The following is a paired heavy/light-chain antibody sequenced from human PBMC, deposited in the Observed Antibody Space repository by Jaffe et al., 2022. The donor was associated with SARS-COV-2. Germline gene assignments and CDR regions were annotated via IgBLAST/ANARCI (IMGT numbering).Heavy chain of an antibody. Sequence: QVQLQESGPGLVTPSETLSLTCTVSGDSISRKTYYWAWTRQPPGKGPEWIGSIFYSGGTYYSPSLESRATISVDASKNQFSLKVYSVTAADTAVYHCARSWAGSYYDILTGHLPGGHHSYMDVWGKGTTVVVSS. CDR1: GDSISRKTYY. CDR2: IFYSGGT. J-gene: IGHJ6*03. V-gene: IGHV4-39*01. D-gene: IGHD3-9*01. CDR3: ARSWAGSYYDILTGHLPGGHHSYMDV.
Light chain of an antibody. J-gene: IGKJ1*01. CDR2: GAS. V-gene: IGKV3-20*01. CDR1: QSLTGNY. Sequence: EIVLTQSPGTLSLSPGERATLSCRASQSLTGNYLAWYQQRPGQAPRLLIYGASNRATGVPDRFSGSGSGTDFTLSISRLEPEDFAVYYCQQYGGSPLTFGQGTKVKIK. CDR3: QQYGGSPLT.